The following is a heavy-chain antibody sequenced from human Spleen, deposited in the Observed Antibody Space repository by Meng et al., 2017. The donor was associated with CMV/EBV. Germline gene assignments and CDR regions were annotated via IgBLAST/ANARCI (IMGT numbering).Heavy chain of an antibody. CDR3: ARDGDGYPTDY. CDR2: INHSGST. J-gene: IGHJ4*02. Sequence: QVPLQPLGSGLLKPSETLSLPCACYGGSFLGYYWSWIRQPPGKGLEWIGEINHSGSTNYNPSLKSRVTISVDTSKNQFSLKLSSVTAADTAVYYCARDGDGYPTDYWGQGTLVTVSS. CDR1: GGSFLGYY. D-gene: IGHD5-24*01. V-gene: IGHV4-34*01.